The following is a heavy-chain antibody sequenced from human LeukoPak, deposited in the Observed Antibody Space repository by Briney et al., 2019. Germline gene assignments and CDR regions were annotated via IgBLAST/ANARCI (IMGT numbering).Heavy chain of an antibody. CDR3: ARGGKYYYDSSGSSGY. V-gene: IGHV3-21*01. J-gene: IGHJ4*02. CDR2: ISSSSSYI. Sequence: PGGSLRLSCAASGFTFSSYSMNWVRQAPGKGLEWVSSISSSSSYIYYADSVKGRFTISRDNAKNSLYLQMNSLRAEDTAVYYCARGGKYYYDSSGSSGYWGQGTLVTVSS. D-gene: IGHD3-22*01. CDR1: GFTFSSYS.